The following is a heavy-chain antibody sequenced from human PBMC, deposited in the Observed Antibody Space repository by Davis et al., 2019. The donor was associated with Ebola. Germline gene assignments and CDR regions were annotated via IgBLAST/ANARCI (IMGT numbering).Heavy chain of an antibody. CDR2: IYYSGST. J-gene: IGHJ1*01. D-gene: IGHD6-6*01. V-gene: IGHV4-61*01. CDR1: GGSISSNTYY. CDR3: ARSSIAGYFQH. Sequence: SETLSLTCAVSGGSISSNTYYWSWIRQPPGKGLEWIGYIYYSGSTNYNPSLKSRVTISVDTSKNQFSLKLSSVTAADTAVYYCARSSIAGYFQHWGQGTLVTVSS.